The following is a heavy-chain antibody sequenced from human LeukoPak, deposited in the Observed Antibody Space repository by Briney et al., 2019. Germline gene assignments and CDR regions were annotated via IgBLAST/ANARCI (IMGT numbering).Heavy chain of an antibody. J-gene: IGHJ4*02. CDR3: AREIAAAGTWDFDY. D-gene: IGHD6-13*01. V-gene: IGHV4-38-2*01. CDR1: GYSISSGYY. Sequence: PSETLSLTCAVPGYSISSGYYWGWIRQPPGKGLEWIGSIYHSGSTYYNPSLKSRVTISVDTSKNQFSLKLSSVTAADTAVYYCAREIAAAGTWDFDYWGQGTLVTVSS. CDR2: IYHSGST.